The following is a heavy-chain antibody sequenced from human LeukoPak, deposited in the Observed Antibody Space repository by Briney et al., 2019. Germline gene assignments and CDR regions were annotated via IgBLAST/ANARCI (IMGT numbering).Heavy chain of an antibody. J-gene: IGHJ4*02. CDR1: GLTFSRYA. D-gene: IGHD3-22*01. CDR2: VSTSGGST. V-gene: IGHV3-23*01. Sequence: TGVYLRLYCAASGLTFSRYAMSWVRQVLGKGLEWVSGVSTSGGSTFYADSVKGRFTISRDNSKNTLHLQMNSLRAEDTAIYYCAKQAYDSPRTDFDYWGQGTLVTVSS. CDR3: AKQAYDSPRTDFDY.